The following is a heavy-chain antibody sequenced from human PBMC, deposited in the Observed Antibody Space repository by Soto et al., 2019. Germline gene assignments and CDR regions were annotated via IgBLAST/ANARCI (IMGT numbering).Heavy chain of an antibody. V-gene: IGHV4-31*03. CDR2: IYYSGST. J-gene: IGHJ6*02. D-gene: IGHD6-13*01. CDR3: ARAPRLKAGFRYYYYGMDV. Sequence: PSETLSLTCTVSGGSISSGGYYWSWIRQHPGKGLEWIGYIYYSGSTYYNPSLKSRVTTSVDTSKNQFSLKLSSVTAADTAVYYCARAPRLKAGFRYYYYGMDVWGQGTTVTVSS. CDR1: GGSISSGGYY.